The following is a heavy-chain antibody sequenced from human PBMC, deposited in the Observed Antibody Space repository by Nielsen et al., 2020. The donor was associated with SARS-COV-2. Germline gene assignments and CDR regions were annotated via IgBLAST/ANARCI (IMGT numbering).Heavy chain of an antibody. CDR3: ARVGDYDSSGYFLHY. CDR2: IKQDGSEK. D-gene: IGHD3-22*01. J-gene: IGHJ4*02. CDR1: GFTFSSYW. V-gene: IGHV3-7*05. Sequence: GESLKISCAASGFTFSSYWMSWVRQAPGKGLEWVANIKQDGSEKYYVDSVKGRFTISRDNAKNSLYLQMNSLRAEDTAVYYCARVGDYDSSGYFLHYWGQGTLVTVSS.